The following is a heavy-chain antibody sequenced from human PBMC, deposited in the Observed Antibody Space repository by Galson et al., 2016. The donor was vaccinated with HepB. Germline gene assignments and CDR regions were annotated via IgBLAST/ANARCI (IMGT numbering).Heavy chain of an antibody. D-gene: IGHD2-15*01. V-gene: IGHV1-18*04. CDR1: GYTFTTYG. Sequence: SVKVSCKASGYTFTTYGISWVRQAPGQGLEWMGWISGYNGHTKYAQKFQGRVIMTTDTSTSTAYMELRSLRSADTAGYYCARSAVGVVGATRGSPRYNWFDPWGQGTLVIVSS. CDR2: ISGYNGHT. J-gene: IGHJ5*02. CDR3: ARSAVGVVGATRGSPRYNWFDP.